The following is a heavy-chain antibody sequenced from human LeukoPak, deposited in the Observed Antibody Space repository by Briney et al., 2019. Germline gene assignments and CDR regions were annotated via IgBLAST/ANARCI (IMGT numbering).Heavy chain of an antibody. V-gene: IGHV3-13*01. CDR2: VCIVGDT. CDR3: AREGRGSSADAFDI. Sequence: GGALRLSCAASGFIFSRYEMHWVRQAPGKGLEGVSAVCIVGDTFYTGSVKGRFTTSRENAENSLFLQMNSLRAGDTAVYYCAREGRGSSADAFDIWGQGTMVTVSS. D-gene: IGHD3-16*01. CDR1: GFIFSRYE. J-gene: IGHJ3*02.